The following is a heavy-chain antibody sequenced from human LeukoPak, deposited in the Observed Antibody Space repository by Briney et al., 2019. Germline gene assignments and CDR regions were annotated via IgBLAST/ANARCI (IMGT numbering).Heavy chain of an antibody. J-gene: IGHJ5*02. Sequence: GGSLRLSCAASGFTFSSYWMHWVRQAPGKGLVWVSRINSHGSSTTYADSVKGRFTISRDNAKNTLYLQMNSLRAEDTAVYYCARGSGIAAAGLNWFDPWGQGTLVTVSS. CDR3: ARGSGIAAAGLNWFDP. CDR2: INSHGSST. V-gene: IGHV3-74*01. CDR1: GFTFSSYW. D-gene: IGHD6-13*01.